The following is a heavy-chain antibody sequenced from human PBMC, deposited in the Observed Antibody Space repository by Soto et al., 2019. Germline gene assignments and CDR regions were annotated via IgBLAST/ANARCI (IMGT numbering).Heavy chain of an antibody. J-gene: IGHJ4*01. CDR2: IYYSGST. Sequence: SETLSLTCTVSGGSISSSSYYWGWIRQPPGKGLEWIGSIYYSGSTYYNPSLKSRVTISVDTSKNQFSLKLSSVTAADTAVYYCARVSYSSGWSDHDYWGHGTLVTVSS. CDR1: GGSISSSSYY. V-gene: IGHV4-39*01. CDR3: ARVSYSSGWSDHDY. D-gene: IGHD6-19*01.